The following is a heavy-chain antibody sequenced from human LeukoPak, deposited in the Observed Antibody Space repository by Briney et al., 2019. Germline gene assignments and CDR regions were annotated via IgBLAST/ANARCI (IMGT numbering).Heavy chain of an antibody. CDR3: ARADIVVVVAADYYFDY. V-gene: IGHV1-18*01. J-gene: IGHJ4*02. Sequence: EASVKVSCKASGYTFTSYGISWVRQAPGQGLEWMGWISAYNGNTNYAQKLQGRVTMTTDTSTSTAYMGLRSLRSDDTAVYYCARADIVVVVAADYYFDYWGQGTLVTVSS. CDR1: GYTFTSYG. CDR2: ISAYNGNT. D-gene: IGHD2-15*01.